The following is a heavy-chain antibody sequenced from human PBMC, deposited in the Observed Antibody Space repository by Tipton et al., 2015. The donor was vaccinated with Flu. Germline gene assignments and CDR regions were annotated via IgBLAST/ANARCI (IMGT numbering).Heavy chain of an antibody. CDR2: INQDGSEK. J-gene: IGHJ4*02. CDR1: GFTFSSYW. V-gene: IGHV3-7*04. CDR3: ARGPLGPTYGSTW. Sequence: QLVQSGGGLVQPGGSLRLSCAASGFTFSSYWMFWVRQAPGKGLEWVANINQDGSEKYFVDSVKGRFTISRDNAKNSLYLQMNSLRAEDTAVYYCARGPLGPTYGSTWWGQGTLVTVSS. D-gene: IGHD6-13*01.